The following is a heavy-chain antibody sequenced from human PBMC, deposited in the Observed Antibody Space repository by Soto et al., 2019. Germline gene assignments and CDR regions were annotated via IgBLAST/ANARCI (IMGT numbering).Heavy chain of an antibody. CDR2: IIPIFGTA. D-gene: IGHD6-25*01. V-gene: IGHV1-69*13. CDR3: AREASSSGYTYYFDY. CDR1: VGTFGSYD. Sequence: GXSVKVSCQGSVGTFGSYDISWVRQAPGQGLEWMGGIIPIFGTANYAQKFQGRVTITADESTSTAYMELSSLRSEDTAVYYCAREASSSGYTYYFDYWGQGTLVTVSS. J-gene: IGHJ4*02.